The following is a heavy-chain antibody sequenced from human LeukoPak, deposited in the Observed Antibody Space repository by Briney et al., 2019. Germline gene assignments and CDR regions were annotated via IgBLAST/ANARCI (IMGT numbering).Heavy chain of an antibody. J-gene: IGHJ4*02. Sequence: GGSLRLSCVASGFTVSSNYMSWVRQAPGKGLEWVSVIYSGGSTYYADSVKGRFTISRDNSKNTLYLQMNSLRAEDTAVYYCARAVFGVVIILSYWGQGTLVTVSS. V-gene: IGHV3-66*02. CDR3: ARAVFGVVIILSY. CDR1: GFTVSSNY. CDR2: IYSGGST. D-gene: IGHD3-3*01.